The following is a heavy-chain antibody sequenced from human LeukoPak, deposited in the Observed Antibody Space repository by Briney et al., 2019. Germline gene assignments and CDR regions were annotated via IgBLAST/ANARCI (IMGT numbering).Heavy chain of an antibody. CDR3: ARLHSSSDWYFDL. Sequence: PSETLSLTCTVSGGSISSSSYYWGWIRQPPGKGLEWIGSIYYSGSTYYNPSLKSRVTISVDTSKNQFSLKLSSVTAADTAVYYCARLHSSSDWYFDLWGRDTLVTVSS. CDR1: GGSISSSSYY. V-gene: IGHV4-39*01. CDR2: IYYSGST. D-gene: IGHD6-6*01. J-gene: IGHJ2*01.